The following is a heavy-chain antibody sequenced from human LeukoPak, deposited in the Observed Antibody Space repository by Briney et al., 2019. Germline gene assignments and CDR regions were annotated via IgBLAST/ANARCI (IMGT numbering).Heavy chain of an antibody. CDR2: IRYDGSNK. Sequence: PGGSLRLSCAASGFTFSGYGMHWVRQAPGKGLEWVAFIRYDGSNKYYADSVKGRFTISRDNSKNTLYLQMNSLRAEDTAVYYCAKDGSRLEGLPIGYWGQGTLVTVSS. J-gene: IGHJ4*02. CDR1: GFTFSGYG. CDR3: AKDGSRLEGLPIGY. D-gene: IGHD3/OR15-3a*01. V-gene: IGHV3-30*02.